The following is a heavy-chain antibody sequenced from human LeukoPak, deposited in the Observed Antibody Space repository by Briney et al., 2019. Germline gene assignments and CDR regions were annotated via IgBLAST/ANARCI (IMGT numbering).Heavy chain of an antibody. D-gene: IGHD2-2*01. J-gene: IGHJ5*02. CDR3: ARVRSSRTSRDNWFDP. Sequence: GGSLRLSCAASGFTFSSYAMHWVRQAPGKGLEWVAVISYDGSNKYYADSVKGRFTISRDNSKNTLYLQMNSLRAEDTAVYYCARVRSSRTSRDNWFDPWGQGTLVTVSS. V-gene: IGHV3-30*04. CDR2: ISYDGSNK. CDR1: GFTFSSYA.